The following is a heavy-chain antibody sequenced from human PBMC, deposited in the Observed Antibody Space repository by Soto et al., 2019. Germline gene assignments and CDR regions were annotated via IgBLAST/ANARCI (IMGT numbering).Heavy chain of an antibody. CDR2: IYYSGRT. D-gene: IGHD2-2*02. J-gene: IGHJ5*02. CDR3: ARGYCSSTICYIWDNWFDP. Sequence: PSETLSLTCTVSGGSISSYYWSWIRQPPGKGLEWIGYIYYSGRTNYNPSLKSRVTISVDTSKNQFSLKLSSVTAADTAVYYCARGYCSSTICYIWDNWFDPWGQGTLVNVSS. V-gene: IGHV4-59*01. CDR1: GGSISSYY.